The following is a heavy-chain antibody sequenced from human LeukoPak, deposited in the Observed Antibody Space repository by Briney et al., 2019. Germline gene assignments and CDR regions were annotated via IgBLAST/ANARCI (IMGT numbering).Heavy chain of an antibody. Sequence: ASVKVSCKASGYTFTSYGISWVRRAPGQGLEWMGWISAYNGNTNYAQKLQGRVTMTTDTSTSTAYMELRSLRSDDTAVYYCARVPRGYSYGQEGYFDYWGQGTLVTVSS. CDR2: ISAYNGNT. V-gene: IGHV1-18*01. CDR3: ARVPRGYSYGQEGYFDY. J-gene: IGHJ4*02. CDR1: GYTFTSYG. D-gene: IGHD5-18*01.